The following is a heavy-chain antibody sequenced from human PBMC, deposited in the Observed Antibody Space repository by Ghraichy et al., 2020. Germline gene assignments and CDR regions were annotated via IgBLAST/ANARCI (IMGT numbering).Heavy chain of an antibody. CDR2: ISNSGAST. D-gene: IGHD2-15*01. CDR3: AKGGVYSRNPPDY. CDR1: GFTYSNYA. Sequence: GGSLRLSCAASGFTYSNYAMNWVRQAPGKGLEWVSAISNSGASTYYADSVKGRFTISRDNSKNTLYLQMNSLRADDAALYYCAKGGVYSRNPPDYWGQGTLVTVSS. V-gene: IGHV3-23*01. J-gene: IGHJ4*02.